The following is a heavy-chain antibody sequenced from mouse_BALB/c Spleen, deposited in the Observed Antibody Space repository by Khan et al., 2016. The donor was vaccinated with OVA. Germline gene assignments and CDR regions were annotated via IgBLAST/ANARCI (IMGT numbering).Heavy chain of an antibody. D-gene: IGHD1-1*01. CDR1: GFTFSTYG. CDR2: ISTGGAYT. J-gene: IGHJ3*01. Sequence: EVKLVESGGDFVRPGGSLKLSCAASGFTFSTYGMSWVRQTPDKRLEWVATISTGGAYTYYPDSVKGRFTISRDNAKNTLYLQLSSLKSEDTAIYYWARLAYYYNSEGFAYWGQGTLVTVSA. CDR3: ARLAYYYNSEGFAY. V-gene: IGHV5-6*01.